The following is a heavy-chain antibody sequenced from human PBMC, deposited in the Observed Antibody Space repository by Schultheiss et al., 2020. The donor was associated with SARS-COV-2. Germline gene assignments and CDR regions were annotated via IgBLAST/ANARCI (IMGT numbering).Heavy chain of an antibody. V-gene: IGHV3-74*01. CDR1: GFTFSSYA. D-gene: IGHD5-12*01. CDR2: INSDGSST. CDR3: ASLTRGYSGHAPT. Sequence: GGSLRLSCAASGFTFSSYAMSWVRQAPGKGLVWVSRINSDGSSTSYADSVKGRFTVSRDNAKNTLYLQMHSLGVEDTAVYYCASLTRGYSGHAPTWGQGTLVTVSS. J-gene: IGHJ5*02.